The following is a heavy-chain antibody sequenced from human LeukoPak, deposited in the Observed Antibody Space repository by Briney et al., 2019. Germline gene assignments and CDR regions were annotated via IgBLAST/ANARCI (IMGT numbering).Heavy chain of an antibody. CDR3: ASQGGLLWFGELSGGMDV. V-gene: IGHV3-30-3*01. Sequence: QPGGSLRLSCAASGFTFSSYAMNWVRQAPGKGLEWVAFISYDGSNKYYADSVKGRFTISRDNSKNTLCLQMNSLRAEDTAVYYCASQGGLLWFGELSGGMDVWGQGTTVTVSS. J-gene: IGHJ6*02. CDR1: GFTFSSYA. D-gene: IGHD3-10*01. CDR2: ISYDGSNK.